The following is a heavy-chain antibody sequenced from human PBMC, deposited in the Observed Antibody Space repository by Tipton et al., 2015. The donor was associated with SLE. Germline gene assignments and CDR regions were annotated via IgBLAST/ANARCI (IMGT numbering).Heavy chain of an antibody. CDR1: GGSISSGSYY. D-gene: IGHD5-24*01. Sequence: TLSLTCTVSGGSISSGSYYWSWIRQPAGKGLEWIGRIYTRGSTNSNPSPKSRATMSLDPSNTQLSLKLTSVTAADTAVYYCARLEGDGYKWYFDYWGQGTLVTVST. J-gene: IGHJ4*02. CDR2: IYTRGST. CDR3: ARLEGDGYKWYFDY. V-gene: IGHV4-61*02.